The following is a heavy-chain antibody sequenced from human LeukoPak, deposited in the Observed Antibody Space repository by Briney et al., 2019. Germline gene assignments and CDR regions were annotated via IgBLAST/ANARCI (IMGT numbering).Heavy chain of an antibody. CDR1: GFTFSSYS. D-gene: IGHD2-8*01. Sequence: GGSLRLSCAASGFTFSSYSMNWVRQAPGKGLEWVSSISSSSSYIYYADSVKGRFTISRDNAKNSLYLQMNSLRAEDTAVYYCATGGDLYCTTANCLPFDYWGQGTLVTVSS. J-gene: IGHJ4*02. V-gene: IGHV3-21*01. CDR3: ATGGDLYCTTANCLPFDY. CDR2: ISSSSSYI.